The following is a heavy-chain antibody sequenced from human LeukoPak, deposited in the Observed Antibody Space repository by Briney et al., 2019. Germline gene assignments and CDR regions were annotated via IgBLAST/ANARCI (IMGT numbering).Heavy chain of an antibody. CDR2: IDWDDDK. J-gene: IGHJ5*02. CDR3: ARTTVGYSGSDH. Sequence: ESGPTLVNPTQTLTLTCTFSGFSLGTSGMCVSWIRQPLGKALEWLARIDWDDDKYYSTSLKTRLTISKDTSKNQVVLTMTNMDPVDTATYYCARTTVGYSGSDHWGQGTLVTVSP. V-gene: IGHV2-70*11. D-gene: IGHD1-26*01. CDR1: GFSLGTSGMC.